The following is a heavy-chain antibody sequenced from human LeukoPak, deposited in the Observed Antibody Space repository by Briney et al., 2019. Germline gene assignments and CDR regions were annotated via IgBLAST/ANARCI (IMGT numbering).Heavy chain of an antibody. CDR1: GFTFSGSW. V-gene: IGHV3-7*01. CDR2: INQDGGEK. D-gene: IGHD3-16*01. Sequence: PGGSLRLSCAASGFTFSGSWMGWVRQAPGKGLEWVASINQDGGEKYSLDSVKGRFTISRDNTKSSLYLQMNSLRAEDTAMYYCARYRHLYYWGQGTLVTVSS. CDR3: ARYRHLYY. J-gene: IGHJ4*02.